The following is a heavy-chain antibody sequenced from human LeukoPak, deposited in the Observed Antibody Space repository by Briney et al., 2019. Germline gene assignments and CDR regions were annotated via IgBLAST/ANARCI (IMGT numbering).Heavy chain of an antibody. CDR3: ARAQTYGSGSDDAFDI. CDR2: ISAYNGNT. V-gene: IGHV1-18*01. CDR1: GYTFTSHG. J-gene: IGHJ3*02. D-gene: IGHD3-10*01. Sequence: ASVKVSCKASGYTFTSHGISWVRQAPGQGLEWMGWISAYNGNTNYAQKLQGRVTMSTDTSTSTAYMDLRSLRSDDTAVYYCARAQTYGSGSDDAFDIWGQGTMVTVSS.